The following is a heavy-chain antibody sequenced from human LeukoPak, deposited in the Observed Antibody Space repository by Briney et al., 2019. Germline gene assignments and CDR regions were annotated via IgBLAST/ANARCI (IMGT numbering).Heavy chain of an antibody. Sequence: SVKVSCKASGGTFSSYAISWVRQAPGQGLEWMGRIIPILGIANYAQKFQGRVTITADKSTSTAYMELSSLRSDDTAVYYCARDTDTIITMPVGYWGQGTLVTVSS. D-gene: IGHD3-10*01. J-gene: IGHJ4*02. V-gene: IGHV1-69*04. CDR2: IIPILGIA. CDR1: GGTFSSYA. CDR3: ARDTDTIITMPVGY.